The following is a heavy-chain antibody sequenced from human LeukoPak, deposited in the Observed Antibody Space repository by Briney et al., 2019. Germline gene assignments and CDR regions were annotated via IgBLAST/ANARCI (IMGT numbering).Heavy chain of an antibody. CDR3: ARGPKYYYGFRD. J-gene: IGHJ4*02. CDR2: ISYDGSNK. V-gene: IGHV3-30-3*01. Sequence: GGSLRLSCAASGFTFSSYAMHWVRQAPGKGLEWVAVISYDGSNKYYAGSVKGRFTISRDNSKNTLYLQMNSLRAEDTAVYYCARGPKYYYGFRDWGQGTLVTVSS. D-gene: IGHD3-10*01. CDR1: GFTFSSYA.